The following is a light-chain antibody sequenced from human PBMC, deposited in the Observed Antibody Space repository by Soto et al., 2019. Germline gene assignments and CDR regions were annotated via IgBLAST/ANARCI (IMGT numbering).Light chain of an antibody. Sequence: QLVLTQPPSASGTPGQRVTISCSGSSSNLGSNFIYWYQQLPGAAPKLLISRNNERPSGVPDRFSGSKSGTSASLAISGLRSEDEADYHCAAWDDSLSGVVFSGGTKLTVL. J-gene: IGLJ3*02. V-gene: IGLV1-47*01. CDR1: SSNLGSNF. CDR2: RNN. CDR3: AAWDDSLSGVV.